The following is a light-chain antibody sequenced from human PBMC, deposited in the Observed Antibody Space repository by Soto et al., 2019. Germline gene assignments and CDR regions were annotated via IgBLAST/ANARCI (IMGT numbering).Light chain of an antibody. CDR3: SSHTSSSTRV. V-gene: IGLV2-14*01. CDR2: EVS. CDR1: SSDVGGYNY. Sequence: QSVLTQPASVSGSPGQSITISCTGTSSDVGGYNYVSWYQQHPGKAPKLMIYEVSNRPSGVSNRFSGSKSGNTASLTISGLQAEDEADYYCSSHTSSSTRVFGGGTKLTFL. J-gene: IGLJ3*02.